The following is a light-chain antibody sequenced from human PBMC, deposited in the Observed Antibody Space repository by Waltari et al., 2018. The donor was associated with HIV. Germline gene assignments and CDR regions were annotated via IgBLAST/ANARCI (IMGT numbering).Light chain of an antibody. CDR1: TSNIGNNF. CDR3: GTWDTSLNAGV. Sequence: QSVLTQPPAVSAAPGQKVTISCSGTTSNIGNNFVCWYQKLPGTAPKLLIFDNHKPTSGVSDRFSATKSATSATLDITGLHTGDEAEYYCGTWDTSLNAGVFGGGTKVSVL. CDR2: DNH. V-gene: IGLV1-51*01. J-gene: IGLJ2*01.